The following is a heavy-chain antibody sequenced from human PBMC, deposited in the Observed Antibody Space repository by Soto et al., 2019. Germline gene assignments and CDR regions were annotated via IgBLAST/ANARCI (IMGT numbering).Heavy chain of an antibody. V-gene: IGHV3-13*05. CDR3: ARTDRDFYGLDV. CDR1: GFTVRNYD. Sequence: EVQLVESGGGLVQPGGSLRLSCEASGFTVRNYDMHWVRQGTGKGLEWVSGISAAGDPDYADSVEGRFTISRENAQNSFFLQMNSLRVGDTAVYYCARTDRDFYGLDVWVQGTTVIVSS. J-gene: IGHJ6*02. CDR2: ISAAGDP.